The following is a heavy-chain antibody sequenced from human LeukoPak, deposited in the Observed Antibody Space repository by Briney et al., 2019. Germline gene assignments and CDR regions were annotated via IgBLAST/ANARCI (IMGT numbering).Heavy chain of an antibody. CDR2: ISSSGSTL. D-gene: IGHD1-20*01. Sequence: GGSLRLSCAASGFTVSSNYMSWIRQAPGKGLEWVSYISSSGSTLYYADSVKGRTTISRDNAKNSLYLQMNSLRAEDTAVYYCARRRYNWNAIDYWGQGTLVTVSS. V-gene: IGHV3-11*01. CDR1: GFTVSSNY. CDR3: ARRRYNWNAIDY. J-gene: IGHJ4*02.